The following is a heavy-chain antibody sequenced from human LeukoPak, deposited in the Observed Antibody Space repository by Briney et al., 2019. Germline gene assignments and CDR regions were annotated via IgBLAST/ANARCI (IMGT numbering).Heavy chain of an antibody. V-gene: IGHV4-4*07. CDR3: ARVLCISNGICYAFDI. J-gene: IGHJ3*02. CDR1: GTSISPYH. CDR2: MYSSGSS. D-gene: IGHD2-8*01. Sequence: SETLSLTCTVSGTSISPYHWSWFRQSAGKGLEWIGLMYSSGSSNYNPSLKSRLTISPDNSKNQFSLRLSSVTAADTAVYYCARVLCISNGICYAFDIWGQGTTVIVSS.